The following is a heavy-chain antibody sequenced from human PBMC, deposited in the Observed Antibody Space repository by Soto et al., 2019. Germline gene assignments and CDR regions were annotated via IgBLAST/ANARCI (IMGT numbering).Heavy chain of an antibody. CDR2: IYYSGFT. Sequence: SETLSLTCTVSGGSISSHYWSWIRQPPGKGLEWIGYIYYSGFTDYNPSLKSRVTISEDTSKNQFSLRLTSVTAADTAVYYCARDQNSSGYLDYWGQGILVTVSS. V-gene: IGHV4-59*11. D-gene: IGHD3-22*01. CDR1: GGSISSHY. CDR3: ARDQNSSGYLDY. J-gene: IGHJ4*02.